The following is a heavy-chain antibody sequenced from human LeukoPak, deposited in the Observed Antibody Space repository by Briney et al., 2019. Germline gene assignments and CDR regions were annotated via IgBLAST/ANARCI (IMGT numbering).Heavy chain of an antibody. J-gene: IGHJ4*02. Sequence: KVSCKASGYTFTSYYMHWVRQMPGKGLELMGTIDPSDSYTNYSPSFQGHVTISADKSISTAYLQWSSLKASDTATYYCARHEAGLFGVVSNDYWGQGTLVTVSS. CDR3: ARHEAGLFGVVSNDY. CDR2: IDPSDSYT. V-gene: IGHV5-10-1*01. CDR1: GYTFTSYY. D-gene: IGHD3-3*01.